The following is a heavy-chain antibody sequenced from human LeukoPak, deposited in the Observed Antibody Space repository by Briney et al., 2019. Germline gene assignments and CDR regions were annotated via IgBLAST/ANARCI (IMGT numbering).Heavy chain of an antibody. V-gene: IGHV4-39*07. Sequence: SETLSLTCTVSGDSISSGGYYWSWIRQHPGKGLERIGEINHSGSTNYNPSLKSRVTISVDTSKNQFSLKLSSVTAADTAVYYCARDDIGLGQQDVWGQGTTVTVSS. CDR3: ARDDIGLGQQDV. D-gene: IGHD2-8*01. CDR1: GDSISSGGYY. CDR2: INHSGST. J-gene: IGHJ6*02.